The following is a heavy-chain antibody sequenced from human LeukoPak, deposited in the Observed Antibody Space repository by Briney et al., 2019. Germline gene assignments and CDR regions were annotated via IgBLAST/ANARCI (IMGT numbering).Heavy chain of an antibody. J-gene: IGHJ4*02. V-gene: IGHV3-7*01. CDR2: IKQDGSEK. Sequence: GGSLRLSCAASGFTFSSYWMSWVRQAPGKGLEWVANIKQDGSEKYYVDSVKGRFTISRDNAKNSLYLQMNSLRAEDTAVYYCARGRAAYDYVWGSYRLFDYWGQGTLVTVSS. CDR3: ARGRAAYDYVWGSYRLFDY. CDR1: GFTFSSYW. D-gene: IGHD3-16*02.